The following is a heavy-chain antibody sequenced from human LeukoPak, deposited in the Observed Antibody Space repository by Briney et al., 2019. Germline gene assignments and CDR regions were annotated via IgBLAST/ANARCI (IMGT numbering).Heavy chain of an antibody. Sequence: SETLSLTCTVSGGSINSYYWSWIRQPPGRGLEWVGSIHYSGSTSYNPSLRSRVTISVDKSKNQFFLKLSSVTATDTAVYYCARAKGYGSGLYYYMDVWGKGTTVTVSS. CDR2: IHYSGST. V-gene: IGHV4-59*01. CDR3: ARAKGYGSGLYYYMDV. D-gene: IGHD3-10*01. J-gene: IGHJ6*03. CDR1: GGSINSYY.